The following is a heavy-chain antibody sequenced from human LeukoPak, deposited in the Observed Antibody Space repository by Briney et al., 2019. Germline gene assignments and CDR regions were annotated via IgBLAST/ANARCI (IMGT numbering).Heavy chain of an antibody. Sequence: SETLSLTCTVSGGSISSYYWSWIRQPPGMGLEWIGYIYYSGSTNYNPSLKSRVTISVDTSKNQFSLKLSSVTAADTAVYYCARLHLPDAFDIWGQGTMVTVSS. J-gene: IGHJ3*02. CDR3: ARLHLPDAFDI. CDR2: IYYSGST. CDR1: GGSISSYY. V-gene: IGHV4-59*08.